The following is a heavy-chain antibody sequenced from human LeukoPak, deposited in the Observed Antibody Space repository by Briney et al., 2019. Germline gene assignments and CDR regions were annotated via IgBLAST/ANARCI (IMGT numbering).Heavy chain of an antibody. CDR2: ISSSSRYI. J-gene: IGHJ4*02. V-gene: IGHV3-21*01. D-gene: IGHD3-22*01. CDR1: GFPFGTYS. CDR3: ARDYDSSGYYVFDY. Sequence: NPGGSLRLSYAASGFPFGTYSMNWVRQAPGKGLEWVSSISSSSRYIYYADSVKGRFTISRDNAKNSLYLQMNSLRAEDTAVYYCARDYDSSGYYVFDYWGQGTLVTVSS.